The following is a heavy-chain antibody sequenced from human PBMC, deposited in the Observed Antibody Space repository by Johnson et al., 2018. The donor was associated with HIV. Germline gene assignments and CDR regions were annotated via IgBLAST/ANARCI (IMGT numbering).Heavy chain of an antibody. J-gene: IGHJ3*02. Sequence: QVQLVESGGGVVRPGRSLRLSCAASGFTFSNYPMHWVRQAPGKGLEWVAVISFDGTKKYYADSVKGRFTISRDNSKNTLYLQMSSLGAEDTAMYFCARDLVRASHAFDIWGQGTMVTVSS. CDR1: GFTFSNYP. CDR2: ISFDGTKK. V-gene: IGHV3-30*14. CDR3: ARDLVRASHAFDI. D-gene: IGHD2-8*02.